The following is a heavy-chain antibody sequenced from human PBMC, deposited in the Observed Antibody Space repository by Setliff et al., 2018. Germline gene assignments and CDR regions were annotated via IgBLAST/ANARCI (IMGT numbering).Heavy chain of an antibody. J-gene: IGHJ5*02. V-gene: IGHV1-18*01. CDR3: ARETRDPTYYNFWSGYEVGAFDP. Sequence: GPVKVSCKASGYTFTSYGISWVRQAPGQGLEWMGWISAYNGNTNYAQKLQGRVTMTTDTSTSTAYMELRSLRSDDTAVYYCARETRDPTYYNFWSGYEVGAFDPWGQGTLVTVSS. CDR1: GYTFTSYG. CDR2: ISAYNGNT. D-gene: IGHD3-3*01.